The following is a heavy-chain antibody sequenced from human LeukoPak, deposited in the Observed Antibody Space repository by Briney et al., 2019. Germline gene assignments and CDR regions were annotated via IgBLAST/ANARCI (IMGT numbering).Heavy chain of an antibody. CDR2: IYYSGST. V-gene: IGHV4-59*01. CDR3: ARGGGSGYSYG. J-gene: IGHJ4*02. D-gene: IGHD5-18*01. Sequence: SETLSLTCTVSGGSISSYYWSRIRQPPGKGLEWIGYIYYSGSTNYNPSLKSRVTLSVDTSKNQFYLKLSSVTAADTAVYYCARGGGSGYSYGWGQGTLVTVSS. CDR1: GGSISSYY.